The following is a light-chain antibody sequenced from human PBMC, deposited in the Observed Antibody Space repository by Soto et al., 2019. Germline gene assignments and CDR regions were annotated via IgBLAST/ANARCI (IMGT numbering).Light chain of an antibody. J-gene: IGKJ4*01. V-gene: IGKV3D-15*01. CDR2: GSS. CDR3: QQYNNWGLS. CDR1: ENVGTN. Sequence: IVMTQSPAPLSVSPGEGGTISCRASENVGTNLAWYQQKPGQAPRLLIYGSSTRATGIPATFSGSGSGTEFTLTISSLQSEESAVYYCQQYNNWGLSCGGGTKVEIK.